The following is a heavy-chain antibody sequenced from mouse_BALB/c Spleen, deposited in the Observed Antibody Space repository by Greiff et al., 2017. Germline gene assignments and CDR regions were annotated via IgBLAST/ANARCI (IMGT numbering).Heavy chain of an antibody. Sequence: VHLVESGPGLVAPSQSLSITCTVSGFSLTSYDISWIRQPPGKGLEWLGVIWTGGGTNYNSAFMSRLSISKDNSKSQVFLKMNSLQTDDTAIYYCVRDLSSGYVNYAMDYWGQGTSVTVSS. CDR2: IWTGGGT. CDR1: GFSLTSYD. V-gene: IGHV2-9-2*01. D-gene: IGHD3-1*01. J-gene: IGHJ4*01. CDR3: VRDLSSGYVNYAMDY.